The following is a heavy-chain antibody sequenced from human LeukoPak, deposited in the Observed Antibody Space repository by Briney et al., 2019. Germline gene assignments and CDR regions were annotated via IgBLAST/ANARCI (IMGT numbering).Heavy chain of an antibody. CDR3: AKGHPVGGSYPDY. V-gene: IGHV3-11*01. CDR1: GFTFSDYY. Sequence: GGSLRLSCAASGFTFSDYYMSWIRQAPGKGLEWVSYISSSGSTIYYADSVKGRFTISRDNSKNTLYLQMNSLRAEDTAVYYCAKGHPVGGSYPDYWGQGTLVTVSS. J-gene: IGHJ4*02. CDR2: ISSSGSTI. D-gene: IGHD1-26*01.